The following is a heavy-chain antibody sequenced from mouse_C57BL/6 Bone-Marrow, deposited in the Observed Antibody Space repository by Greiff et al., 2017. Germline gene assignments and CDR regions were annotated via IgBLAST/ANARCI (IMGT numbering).Heavy chain of an antibody. CDR3: ARWNGDMSTLDY. D-gene: IGHD5-1*01. V-gene: IGHV1-82*01. Sequence: VNVVESGPELVKPGASVKISCKASGYAFSSYWMNWVKQRPGKGLEWIGRIYPGGGDTNYKEKVKGKATLTADKSTSTAYMQLSSLTSEDAAVYFCARWNGDMSTLDYWGQGTTLTVSS. CDR2: IYPGGGDT. J-gene: IGHJ2*01. CDR1: GYAFSSYW.